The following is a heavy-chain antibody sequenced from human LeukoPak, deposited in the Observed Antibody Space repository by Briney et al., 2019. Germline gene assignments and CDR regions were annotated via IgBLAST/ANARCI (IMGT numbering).Heavy chain of an antibody. Sequence: ASVKVSCKASGYTFTSYAMNWVRQAPGQALEWMGWINPNSGGTNYAQKFQGRVTMTRDTSISTAYMELSRLRSDDTAVYYCARESTGAAAGHFDYWGQGTLVTVSS. CDR3: ARESTGAAAGHFDY. V-gene: IGHV1-2*02. CDR1: GYTFTSYA. CDR2: INPNSGGT. D-gene: IGHD6-13*01. J-gene: IGHJ4*02.